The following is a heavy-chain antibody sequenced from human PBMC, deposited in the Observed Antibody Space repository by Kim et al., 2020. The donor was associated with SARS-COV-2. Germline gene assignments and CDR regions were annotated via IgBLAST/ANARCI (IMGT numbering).Heavy chain of an antibody. CDR3: VKDHWFDP. J-gene: IGHJ5*02. Sequence: GGSKYYADSVKGRFTISRDNSKNTLYLQMSSLRAEDTAVYYCVKDHWFDPWGQGTLVTVSS. CDR2: GGSK. V-gene: IGHV3-64D*09.